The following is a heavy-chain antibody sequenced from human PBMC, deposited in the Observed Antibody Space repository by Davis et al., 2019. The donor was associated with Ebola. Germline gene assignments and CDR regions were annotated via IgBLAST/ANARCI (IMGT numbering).Heavy chain of an antibody. CDR3: ARDPGEMATSHYFDY. CDR2: ISGSGGST. Sequence: PGGSLRLSCAASGFTFSSYAMSWVRQAPGKGLEWVSAISGSGGSTYYADSVKGRFTISRDNSKNTLYLQMNSLRAEDTAVYYCARDPGEMATSHYFDYWGQGTLVTVSS. J-gene: IGHJ4*02. D-gene: IGHD5-24*01. CDR1: GFTFSSYA. V-gene: IGHV3-23*01.